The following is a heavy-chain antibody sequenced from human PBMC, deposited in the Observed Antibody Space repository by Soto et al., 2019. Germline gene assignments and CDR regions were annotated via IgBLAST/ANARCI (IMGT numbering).Heavy chain of an antibody. J-gene: IGHJ6*02. CDR1: GGSFSGYY. CDR2: INHSGST. CDR3: ARGPWDYGMDV. V-gene: IGHV4-34*01. Sequence: SETLSLTCAVYGGSFSGYYWSWIRQPPGKGLEWIGEINHSGSTNYNPSLKSRVTISVDTSKNQFSLKLGSVTAADTAVYYCARGPWDYGMDVWGQGTTVTVSS.